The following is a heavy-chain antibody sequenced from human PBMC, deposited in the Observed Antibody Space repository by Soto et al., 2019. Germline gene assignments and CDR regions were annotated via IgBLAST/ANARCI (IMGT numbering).Heavy chain of an antibody. J-gene: IGHJ4*02. V-gene: IGHV3-48*01. CDR1: GFTFSSYS. CDR2: ISSSSSAI. D-gene: IGHD2-2*01. Sequence: GGSLRLSCAASGFTFSSYSMNWVRQAPGKGLEWVSYISSSSSAIYYADSVKGRFTISRDNSKNTLYLQMNSLRAEDTAVYYCAKDVGYCSSTSCFVDYWGQGTLVTVSS. CDR3: AKDVGYCSSTSCFVDY.